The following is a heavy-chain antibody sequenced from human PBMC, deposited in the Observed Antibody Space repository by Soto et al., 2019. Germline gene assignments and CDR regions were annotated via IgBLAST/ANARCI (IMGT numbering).Heavy chain of an antibody. Sequence: ASVKVSCKASGYTFTSYGISWVRQAPGQGLEWMGWISAYNGNTNYAQKLQGRVTMTTDTSTSTAYMELRSLRSDDTAVYYCAREFIVGATTMNCFDYWGQGTLVTVSS. CDR1: GYTFTSYG. V-gene: IGHV1-18*01. J-gene: IGHJ4*02. CDR3: AREFIVGATTMNCFDY. D-gene: IGHD1-26*01. CDR2: ISAYNGNT.